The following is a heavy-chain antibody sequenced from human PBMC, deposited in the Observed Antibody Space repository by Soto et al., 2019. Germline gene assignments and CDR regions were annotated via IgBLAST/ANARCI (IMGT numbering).Heavy chain of an antibody. CDR2: IIPIFGTA. CDR1: GGTFSSYA. D-gene: IGHD3-9*01. CDR3: ARLYYDILTGYYKSWFDP. V-gene: IGHV1-69*01. Sequence: QVQLVQSGAEVKKPGSSVKVSCKASGGTFSSYAISWVRQAPGQGLEWMGGIIPIFGTANYAQKFQGRVTITADESTSTDYMELSSLRSEDTAVYYCARLYYDILTGYYKSWFDPWGQGTLVTVSS. J-gene: IGHJ5*02.